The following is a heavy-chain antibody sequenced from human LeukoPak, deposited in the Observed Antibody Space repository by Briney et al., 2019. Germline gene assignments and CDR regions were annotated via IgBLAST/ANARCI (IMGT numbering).Heavy chain of an antibody. CDR2: ITGSGSTT. V-gene: IGHV3-23*01. J-gene: IGHJ4*02. CDR3: AKDFTSWFTGGFDY. Sequence: GGSLRLSCAASGFTFSNAWMNWVRQAPGKGLEWVSSITGSGSTTYYTASVNGRFIISRDISKNTLYLQMNGLRAEDTAVYYCAKDFTSWFTGGFDYWGQGTLVTVSS. D-gene: IGHD3-10*01. CDR1: GFTFSNAW.